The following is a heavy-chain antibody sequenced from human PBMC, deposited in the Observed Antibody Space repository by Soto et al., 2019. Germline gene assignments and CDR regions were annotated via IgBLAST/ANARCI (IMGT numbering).Heavy chain of an antibody. D-gene: IGHD6-6*01. Sequence: QITLKESGPTLVKPTQTLTLTCTFSGFSLSTSGVGVGWIRQPPGKALEWLALIYWDDDKRYSPSLKSRLTITKDTSKNQVVLTMTHMDPVDTATYSCAHMGPSSIAARLVNHWGQGTLVTVSS. V-gene: IGHV2-5*02. J-gene: IGHJ4*02. CDR1: GFSLSTSGVG. CDR3: AHMGPSSIAARLVNH. CDR2: IYWDDDK.